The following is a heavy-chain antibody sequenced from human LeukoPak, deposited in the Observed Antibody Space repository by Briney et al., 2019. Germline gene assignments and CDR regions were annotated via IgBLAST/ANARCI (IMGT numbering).Heavy chain of an antibody. Sequence: ASVKVSCKASGYTFTGYYMHWVRQAPGQGLEWMGWINPNGGGTNYAQKFQGRVTMTRDTSISTAYMELSRLRSDDTAVYYCASSYCSSTSCYNFDYWGQGALVTVSS. D-gene: IGHD2-2*01. CDR1: GYTFTGYY. V-gene: IGHV1-2*02. CDR3: ASSYCSSTSCYNFDY. J-gene: IGHJ4*02. CDR2: INPNGGGT.